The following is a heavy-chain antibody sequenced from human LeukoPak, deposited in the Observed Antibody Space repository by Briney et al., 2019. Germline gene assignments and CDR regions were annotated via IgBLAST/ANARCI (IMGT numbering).Heavy chain of an antibody. V-gene: IGHV3-23*01. CDR3: AKQGATAVAAGGDFDY. CDR1: GFTFSSYA. J-gene: IGHJ4*02. CDR2: ISGSGGST. D-gene: IGHD6-19*01. Sequence: GGSLRLSCAASGFTFSSYAMHWVRQAPGKGLEWVSGISGSGGSTYYADSVKGRFTISRDNSKNTLYLQMNSLRAEDTAVYYCAKQGATAVAAGGDFDYWGQGTLVTVSS.